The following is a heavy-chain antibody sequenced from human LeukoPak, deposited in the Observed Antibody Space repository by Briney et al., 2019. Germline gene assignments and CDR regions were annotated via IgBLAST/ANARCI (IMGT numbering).Heavy chain of an antibody. CDR1: GFTFSSYN. D-gene: IGHD3-10*01. V-gene: IGHV3-21*01. J-gene: IGHJ4*02. CDR3: ARDYGSGSYSNY. CDR2: ISSSSSYI. Sequence: GGSLRLSCAASGFTFSSYNMNWVRQAPGKGLEWVSSISSSSSYIYYADSVKGRFTISRDNAKNSLYLQMNSLRAEDTAVYYCARDYGSGSYSNYWGQGTLVTVSS.